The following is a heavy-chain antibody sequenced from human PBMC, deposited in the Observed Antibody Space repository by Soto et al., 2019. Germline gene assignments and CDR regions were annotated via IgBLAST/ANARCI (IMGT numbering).Heavy chain of an antibody. CDR1: GYRNTSYA. J-gene: IGHJ6*03. Sequence: KGACKASGYRNTSYASRWGSKAPGQRLEWMGWINAGNGNTKYSQKFQGRVTITRDTSASTAYMELSSLRSEDTAVYYCARGGFGVVVPAAMNLYYYMDVWGKGTTVTVSS. CDR3: ARGGFGVVVPAAMNLYYYMDV. CDR2: INAGNGNT. V-gene: IGHV1-3*01. D-gene: IGHD2-2*01.